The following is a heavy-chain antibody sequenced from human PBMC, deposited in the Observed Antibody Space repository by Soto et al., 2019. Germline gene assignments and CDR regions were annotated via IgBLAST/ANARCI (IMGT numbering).Heavy chain of an antibody. V-gene: IGHV1-69*06. CDR1: GGPFSSYA. J-gene: IGHJ4*02. Sequence: SVKVSFKASGGPFSSYAISWVRQAPGQGLEWTAGMIRMSGTANYAHKFHVRVTITAYKSTSTAYMELSSLRSEDTAVYYCARGGTVDYGDPHDQYYFDYWGQGTMFTVSS. CDR3: ARGGTVDYGDPHDQYYFDY. D-gene: IGHD4-17*01. CDR2: MIRMSGTA.